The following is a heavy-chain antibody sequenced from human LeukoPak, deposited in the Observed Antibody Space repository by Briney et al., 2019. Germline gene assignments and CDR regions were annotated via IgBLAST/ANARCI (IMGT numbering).Heavy chain of an antibody. CDR2: ISSSSSYI. CDR1: GFTFSTYS. J-gene: IGHJ3*02. CDR3: ARHQLDAFDI. Sequence: GGSLRLSCAASGFTFSTYSMNWVRQAPGKGLEWVSSISSSSSYIFYADSVKGRFTISRDNAKNSLYLQMNSLRAEDTAVYYCARHQLDAFDIWGQGTMVTVSS. D-gene: IGHD2-2*01. V-gene: IGHV3-21*06.